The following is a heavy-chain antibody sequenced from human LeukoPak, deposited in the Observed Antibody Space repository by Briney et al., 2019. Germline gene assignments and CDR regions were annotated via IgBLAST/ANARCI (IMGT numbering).Heavy chain of an antibody. CDR2: IYYSGST. CDR1: GGSISSYY. J-gene: IGHJ3*01. CDR3: ARDTKVVPAAPHAFDV. Sequence: SETLSLTCTVSGGSISSYYWSWIRQPPGKGLEWIGYIYYSGSTNYNPSLKSRVAISVDTSKNQFSLKLSSVTAADTAVYYCARDTKVVPAAPHAFDVWGQGTMVTVSS. V-gene: IGHV4-59*01. D-gene: IGHD2-2*01.